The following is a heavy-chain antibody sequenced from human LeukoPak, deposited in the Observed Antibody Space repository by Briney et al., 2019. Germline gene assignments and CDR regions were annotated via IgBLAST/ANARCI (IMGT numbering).Heavy chain of an antibody. CDR2: IKPDGSEK. J-gene: IGHJ2*01. D-gene: IGHD2-21*02. CDR1: GFTFITSW. CDR3: ARVVTDFYWYFDL. Sequence: PGGSLRLSCAASGFTFITSWMSWLRQAPGKGLEWVAHIKPDGSEKYYVDSVKGRFTISRDNAKNSLSLQMNSLRAEDTAVYYCARVVTDFYWYFDLWGRGTLVTVSS. V-gene: IGHV3-7*04.